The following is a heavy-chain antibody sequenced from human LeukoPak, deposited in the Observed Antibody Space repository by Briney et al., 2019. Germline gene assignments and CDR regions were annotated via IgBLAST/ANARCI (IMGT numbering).Heavy chain of an antibody. CDR2: ISWNSGSI. CDR1: GFTFDDYA. J-gene: IGHJ4*02. CDR3: AKDPYSSGWYYFDY. V-gene: IGHV3-9*01. Sequence: GRSLRLSCAASGFTFDDYAMHWVRQAPGKGLEWVSGISWNSGSIGNADSVKGRFTISRDNAKNSLYLQMNSLRAEDTALYYCAKDPYSSGWYYFDYWGQGTLVTVSS. D-gene: IGHD6-19*01.